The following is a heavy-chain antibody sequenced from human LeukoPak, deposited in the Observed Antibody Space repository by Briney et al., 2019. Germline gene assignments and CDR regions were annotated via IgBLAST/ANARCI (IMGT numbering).Heavy chain of an antibody. V-gene: IGHV4-34*12. CDR2: IIHSGST. Sequence: ASETLSLTCTVFGGSFSSYYWSWIRQPPGKGLEWIGEIIHSGSTNYNPSLKSRVTISVDTSKKQFSLNLSSVTAADTAVYYCARLPRGHYYYFMDVWGKGTTVTVSS. CDR3: ARLPRGHYYYFMDV. J-gene: IGHJ6*03. CDR1: GGSFSSYY. D-gene: IGHD3-10*01.